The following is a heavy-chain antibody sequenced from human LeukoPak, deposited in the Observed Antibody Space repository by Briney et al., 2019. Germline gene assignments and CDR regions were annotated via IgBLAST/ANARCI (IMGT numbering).Heavy chain of an antibody. V-gene: IGHV3-15*01. CDR2: IKSKTDGGTT. CDR1: GFTFSNAW. D-gene: IGHD1-26*01. CDR3: TRDSGTYNWFDP. J-gene: IGHJ5*02. Sequence: PGGSLRLSCAASGFTFSNAWMTWVRQAPGKGLEWVGRIKSKTDGGTTDYAAPVKGRFTISRDDSKNMLYLQMKSLKTEDTALYYCTRDSGTYNWFDPWGQGTLVTVSS.